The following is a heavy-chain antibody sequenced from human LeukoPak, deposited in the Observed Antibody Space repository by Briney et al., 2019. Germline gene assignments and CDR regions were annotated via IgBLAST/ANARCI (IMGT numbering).Heavy chain of an antibody. CDR2: INTDGRST. CDR3: ARGNDFHMDV. J-gene: IGHJ6*02. CDR1: AFTFRSYW. Sequence: GGSLRLSCAASAFTFRSYWMHWVRQAPGKGLVWVSRINTDGRSTTYADSVKGRFIISRDNAKNTLYLQMNSLSAEDTAVYYCARGNDFHMDVWGQGTTVTFTS. D-gene: IGHD1-1*01. V-gene: IGHV3-74*01.